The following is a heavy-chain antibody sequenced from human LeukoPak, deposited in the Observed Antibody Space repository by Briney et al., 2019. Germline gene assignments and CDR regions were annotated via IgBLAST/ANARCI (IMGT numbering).Heavy chain of an antibody. V-gene: IGHV3-48*04. CDR1: GFTFSSYS. J-gene: IGHJ6*02. CDR3: ARPGLWSSVDMHV. Sequence: GGSLRLSCAASGFTFSSYSMNWVRQAPGKGREGVSYISSRSSTIYYADSVKGRFTISRDNAKNSLYLQMNSLRAEDTAVYYCARPGLWSSVDMHVWGQGPTLTVPS. CDR2: ISSRSSTI. D-gene: IGHD3-10*01.